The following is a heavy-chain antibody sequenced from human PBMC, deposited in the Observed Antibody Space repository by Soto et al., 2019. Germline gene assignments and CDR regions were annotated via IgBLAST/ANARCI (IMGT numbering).Heavy chain of an antibody. V-gene: IGHV1-8*01. CDR2: MNPNSGNT. J-gene: IGHJ6*02. CDR3: ARDWGTYQLLYVGVYYYGMDV. Sequence: ASVKVSCKASGYTFTSYDINWVRQATGQGLEWMGWMNPNSGNTGYAQKFQGRVTMTRNTSISTAYMGLSSLRSEDTAVYYCARDWGTYQLLYVGVYYYGMDVWGQGTTVTVSS. CDR1: GYTFTSYD. D-gene: IGHD2-2*02.